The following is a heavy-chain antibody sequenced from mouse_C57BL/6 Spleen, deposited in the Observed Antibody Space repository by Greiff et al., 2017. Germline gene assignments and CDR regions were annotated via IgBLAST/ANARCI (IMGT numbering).Heavy chain of an antibody. V-gene: IGHV1-26*01. CDR2: INPNNGGT. CDR3: ARDGSLDD. CDR1: GYTFTDYY. D-gene: IGHD1-1*01. J-gene: IGHJ2*01. Sequence: EVQLQQSGPELVKPGASVKISCKASGYTFTDYYMNWVKQSHGKSLEWIGDINPNNGGTSYNQKFKGKATLTVDKSSSTAYMELRSLTSEDSAVYYCARDGSLDDWGQGTTLTVSS.